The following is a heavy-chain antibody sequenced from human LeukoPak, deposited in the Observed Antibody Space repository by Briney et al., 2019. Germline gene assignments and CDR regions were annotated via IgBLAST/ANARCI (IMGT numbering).Heavy chain of an antibody. J-gene: IGHJ4*02. CDR2: ISGYNGNT. CDR1: GYTFTSYG. V-gene: IGHV1-18*01. CDR3: ARDGDYGDYEYGRLNDY. Sequence: GASVKVSCKASGYTFTSYGISWVRQAPGQGLEWMGWISGYNGNTKNAQKLQGRVTMTTDTSTSTAYMELRSLRSDDTAVYYCARDGDYGDYEYGRLNDYWAREPWSPSPQ. D-gene: IGHD4-17*01.